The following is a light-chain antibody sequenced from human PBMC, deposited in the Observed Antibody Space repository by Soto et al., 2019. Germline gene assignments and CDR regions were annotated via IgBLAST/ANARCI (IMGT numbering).Light chain of an antibody. J-gene: IGKJ1*01. CDR3: QQYNNWTKT. CDR2: GAS. Sequence: IVMTQSPATLSLSPGDRATRSCRASQSVSSNLAWYQQRPGQAPRLLIYGASTRATGIPARFSGSGSGTEGTLTISSLQYEDGAVYYCQQYNNWTKTFGQGTKVDIK. V-gene: IGKV3-15*01. CDR1: QSVSSN.